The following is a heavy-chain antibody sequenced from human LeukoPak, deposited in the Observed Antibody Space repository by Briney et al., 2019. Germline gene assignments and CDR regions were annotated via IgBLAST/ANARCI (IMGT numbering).Heavy chain of an antibody. CDR3: ARDSITMVRGDGKGRYFDY. Sequence: ASVKVSCKASGYTFTSYGISWVRQAPGQGLEWMGWTSAYNGNTNYAQKLQGRVTMTTDTSTSTAYMELRSLRSDDTAVYYCARDSITMVRGDGKGRYFDYWGQGTLVTVSS. J-gene: IGHJ4*02. V-gene: IGHV1-18*01. CDR1: GYTFTSYG. CDR2: TSAYNGNT. D-gene: IGHD3-10*01.